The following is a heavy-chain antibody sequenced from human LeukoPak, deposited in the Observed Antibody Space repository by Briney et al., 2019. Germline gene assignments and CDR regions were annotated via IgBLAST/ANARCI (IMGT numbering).Heavy chain of an antibody. CDR1: GYSFTSHY. CDR2: INPSGSST. V-gene: IGHV1-46*01. CDR3: ARDNSVGDVAWWFDP. Sequence: ASVKVSCKASGYSFTSHYMHWVRQAPGQGLEWLGLINPSGSSTLYAQKFQGRVTMTRDMSTTTDYMEPSSLRSEDTAFYYCARDNSVGDVAWWFDPWGQGTLVTVSS. J-gene: IGHJ5*02. D-gene: IGHD1-26*01.